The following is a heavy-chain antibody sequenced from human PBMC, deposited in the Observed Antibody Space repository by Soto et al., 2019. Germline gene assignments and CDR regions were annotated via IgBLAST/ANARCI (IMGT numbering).Heavy chain of an antibody. Sequence: SETLSLTCTVSGGSVSSGSYYWSWIRQSPGKGLEWIGYIYYSGSTNYNPSLKSRLTISVDTSKNQFSLKLSSVTAADTAVYYCARMYYYDSSGPFDYWGQGALVTVSS. CDR1: GGSVSSGSYY. J-gene: IGHJ4*02. V-gene: IGHV4-61*01. CDR2: IYYSGST. D-gene: IGHD3-22*01. CDR3: ARMYYYDSSGPFDY.